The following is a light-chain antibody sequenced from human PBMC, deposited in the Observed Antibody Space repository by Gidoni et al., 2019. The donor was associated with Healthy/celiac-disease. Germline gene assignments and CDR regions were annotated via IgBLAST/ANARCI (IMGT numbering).Light chain of an antibody. J-gene: IGKJ4*01. CDR3: QQYDNRPPLT. CDR1: QDISNY. CDR2: DAS. Sequence: DIQMNQSPSSLSASVGDRVTITCQASQDISNYLNWYQQKPGKAPKLLIYDASNLETGVPSRFSGSGSGTDFTFTISSLQPEDIATYYCQQYDNRPPLTFXGXTKVEIK. V-gene: IGKV1-33*01.